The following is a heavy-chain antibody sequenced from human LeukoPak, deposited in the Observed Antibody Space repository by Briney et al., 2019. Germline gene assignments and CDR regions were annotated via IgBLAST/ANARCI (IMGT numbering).Heavy chain of an antibody. V-gene: IGHV7-4-1*02. D-gene: IGHD5-18*01. CDR3: ARDLKGSYGSVYIDY. Sequence: ASVKVSCKASGYTFTSYGISWVRQAPGQGLEWMGWINTNTGNPTYAQGFTGRFVFSLDTSVSTAYLQISSLKAEDTAVYYCARDLKGSYGSVYIDYWGQGTLVTVSS. CDR1: GYTFTSYG. J-gene: IGHJ4*02. CDR2: INTNTGNP.